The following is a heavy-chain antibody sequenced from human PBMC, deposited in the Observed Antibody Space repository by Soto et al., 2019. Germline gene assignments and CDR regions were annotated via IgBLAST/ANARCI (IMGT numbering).Heavy chain of an antibody. Sequence: SVKVSCKASGGTFSSYAISWVRQAPGQGLEWMGGIIPIFGTANYAQKFQGRVTITADESTSTAYMELSSLRSEDTAVYYCARAHLRYCSSTSCYKTTPSAFDYWGQGTLVTVSS. V-gene: IGHV1-69*13. D-gene: IGHD2-2*01. CDR2: IIPIFGTA. CDR1: GGTFSSYA. J-gene: IGHJ4*02. CDR3: ARAHLRYCSSTSCYKTTPSAFDY.